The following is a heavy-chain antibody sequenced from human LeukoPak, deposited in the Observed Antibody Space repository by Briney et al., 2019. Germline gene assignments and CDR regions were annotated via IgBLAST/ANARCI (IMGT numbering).Heavy chain of an antibody. CDR3: ARGRSYGFDFDS. CDR2: KYYSGST. D-gene: IGHD5-18*01. V-gene: IGHV4-61*01. J-gene: IGHJ4*02. Sequence: SETLSLTCDVSGVSINTCCYYWAWVRQPPGKGLGWVGYKYYSGSTRYNSSLRSRLTISLDSSKNQFSLRLTSVTAADTAVYYCARGRSYGFDFDSWGPGTLVIVSS. CDR1: GVSINTCCYY.